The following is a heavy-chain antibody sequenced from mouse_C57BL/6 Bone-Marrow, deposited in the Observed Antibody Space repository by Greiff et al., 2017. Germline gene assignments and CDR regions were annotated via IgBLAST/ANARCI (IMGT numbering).Heavy chain of an antibody. CDR3: ARDADYYGTPAWFAY. J-gene: IGHJ3*01. CDR2: ISYDGSN. D-gene: IGHD1-1*01. V-gene: IGHV3-6*01. CDR1: GYSITSGYY. Sequence: VQLKESGPGLVKPSQSLSLTCSVTGYSITSGYYWNCIRQFPGNKLEWMGYISYDGSNNYHPSLKNRISITSDPSKNQFFLKLNSVTTEDTATYYCARDADYYGTPAWFAYWGQATLVTVSA.